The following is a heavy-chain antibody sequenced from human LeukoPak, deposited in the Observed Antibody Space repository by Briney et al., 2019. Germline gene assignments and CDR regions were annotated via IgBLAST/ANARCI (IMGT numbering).Heavy chain of an antibody. V-gene: IGHV3-66*01. J-gene: IGHJ4*02. CDR3: ARVSPFDY. Sequence: GSLRLSCVASGCTVSSNYMSWVRQAPGKGLEWLSVFYSGGSTYYADSVNGRFTMSRDNSKNTLYLQMNGLRVEDTAVYYCARVSPFDYWGQGTQVTVSS. CDR1: GCTVSSNY. CDR2: FYSGGST.